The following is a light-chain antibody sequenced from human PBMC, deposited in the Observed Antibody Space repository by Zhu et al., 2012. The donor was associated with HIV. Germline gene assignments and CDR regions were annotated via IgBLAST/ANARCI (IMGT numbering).Light chain of an antibody. CDR1: QSISPW. Sequence: DIQMTQSPSSLSASVGDRVTITCRASQSISPWLAWYQQKPGKVPKLLIYKTSSLETGVPSRFSGSGSGTEFTLTISSLQPDDFATYSCQQYYTPSYAFGQGTKLQIK. V-gene: IGKV1-5*03. J-gene: IGKJ2*01. CDR2: KTS. CDR3: QQYYTPSYA.